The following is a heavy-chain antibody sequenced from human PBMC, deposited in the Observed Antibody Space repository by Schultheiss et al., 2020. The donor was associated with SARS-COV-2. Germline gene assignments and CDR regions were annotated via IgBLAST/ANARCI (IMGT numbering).Heavy chain of an antibody. Sequence: GGSLRLSCAASGFTFDDYAMHWVRQAPGKGLEWVSGISWNSGSIGYADSVKGRFTISRDNAKNSLYLQMNSLRAEDTALYYCVKEEVSTGRNFDCWGQGTLVTVSS. CDR1: GFTFDDYA. CDR3: VKEEVSTGRNFDC. CDR2: ISWNSGSI. J-gene: IGHJ4*02. V-gene: IGHV3-9*01. D-gene: IGHD2/OR15-2a*01.